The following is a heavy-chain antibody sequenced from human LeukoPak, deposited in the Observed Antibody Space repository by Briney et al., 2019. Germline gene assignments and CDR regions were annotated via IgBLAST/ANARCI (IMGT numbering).Heavy chain of an antibody. CDR2: IGASGGST. J-gene: IGHJ4*02. CDR1: GFTFSSYA. Sequence: PGGSLRLSCATSGFTFSSYAMSWVRQAPGKGLEWVSGIGASGGSTYYADSVKGRFTISRENSKNKLYLQMNSLRTEDTAVYYCAKAERYDILTGLDYWGQGTLVTVSS. D-gene: IGHD3-9*01. V-gene: IGHV3-23*01. CDR3: AKAERYDILTGLDY.